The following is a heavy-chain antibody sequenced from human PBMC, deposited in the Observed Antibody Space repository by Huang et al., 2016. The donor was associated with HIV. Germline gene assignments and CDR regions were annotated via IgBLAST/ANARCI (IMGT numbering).Heavy chain of an antibody. CDR3: ARAPHYGSWSYYY. D-gene: IGHD3-10*01. Sequence: QVQLHQWGAGLLKPSETLSLTCAVYGGSFSGYYWSWIRQPPGKGMGWIGEITHSGSTNYNPSLKSRVTITEETSKNQFSLKLSSVTAADTAVYYWARAPHYGSWSYYYWGQGTLVTVSS. J-gene: IGHJ4*02. V-gene: IGHV4-34*01. CDR1: GGSFSGYY. CDR2: ITHSGST.